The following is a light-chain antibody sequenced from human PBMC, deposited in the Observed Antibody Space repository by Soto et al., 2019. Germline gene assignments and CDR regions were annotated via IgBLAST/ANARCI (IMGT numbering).Light chain of an antibody. CDR1: QSVSSSY. J-gene: IGKJ3*01. CDR3: QQYGSSPPFT. Sequence: EMVLTQSPGTLSLSTGERATLSCRASQSVSSSYLAWYQQKPGQAPRLLIYGASSRATGIPDTFSGSGSGTDFTFTISRLEPEDFAVYYCQQYGSSPPFTFGHGTKVYIK. V-gene: IGKV3-20*01. CDR2: GAS.